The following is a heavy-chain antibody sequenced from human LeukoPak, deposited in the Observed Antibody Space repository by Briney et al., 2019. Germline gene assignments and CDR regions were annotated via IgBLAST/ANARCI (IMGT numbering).Heavy chain of an antibody. D-gene: IGHD3-9*01. CDR2: IYYNGNT. CDR3: ARDGGRYVDWLLQEY. CDR1: GGSISSSSYY. J-gene: IGHJ4*02. Sequence: SETLSLTCTVSGGSISSSSYYWGWIRQPPGKGLEWIANIYYNGNTYFNASLKSRVTISIDTSKNQFSLKLTSVTAADTAVYYCARDGGRYVDWLLQEYWGQGTLVTVSS. V-gene: IGHV4-39*02.